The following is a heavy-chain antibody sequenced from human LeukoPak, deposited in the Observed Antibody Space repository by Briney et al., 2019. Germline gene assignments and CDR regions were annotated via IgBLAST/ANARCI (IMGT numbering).Heavy chain of an antibody. V-gene: IGHV3-23*01. Sequence: HPGGSLRLSCAASGCTFSSYAMSWVRQAPGKGLEWVSAISGSGGSTYYADSVKGRFTISGDNSKNTLYLQMNSLRAEDTAVYYCAKDPRYGGANWFDPWGQGTLVTVSS. D-gene: IGHD4-23*01. CDR2: ISGSGGST. CDR1: GCTFSSYA. CDR3: AKDPRYGGANWFDP. J-gene: IGHJ5*02.